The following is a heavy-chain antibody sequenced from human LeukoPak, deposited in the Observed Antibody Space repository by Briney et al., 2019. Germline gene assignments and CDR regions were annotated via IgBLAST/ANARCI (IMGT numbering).Heavy chain of an antibody. CDR2: IVVGSGNT. J-gene: IGHJ4*02. V-gene: IGHV1-58*01. CDR1: GFTFTSSA. D-gene: IGHD5-24*01. CDR3: ASNLGPEWLQLLNEMVY. Sequence: EASVKVSCKASGFTFTSSAVQWVRQARGQRLEWIGWIVVGSGNTNYAQKFQERVTITRDMSTSTAYMEPSSLRAEDTAVYYCASNLGPEWLQLLNEMVYWGQGTLVTVSS.